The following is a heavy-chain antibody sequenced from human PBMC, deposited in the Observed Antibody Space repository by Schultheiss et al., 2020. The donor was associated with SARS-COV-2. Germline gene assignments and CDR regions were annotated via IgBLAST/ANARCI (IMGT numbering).Heavy chain of an antibody. D-gene: IGHD6-19*01. CDR1: GFTFSSYS. CDR2: ISSSSSYI. CDR3: ARLGAGSGWYPRGYYYYGMDV. Sequence: GSLRLSCAASGFTFSSYSMNWVRQAPGKGLEWVSSISSSSSYIYYADSVKGRFTISRDNAKNSLYLQMNSLRVEDTAVYYCARLGAGSGWYPRGYYYYGMDVWGQGTTVTVSS. J-gene: IGHJ6*02. V-gene: IGHV3-21*01.